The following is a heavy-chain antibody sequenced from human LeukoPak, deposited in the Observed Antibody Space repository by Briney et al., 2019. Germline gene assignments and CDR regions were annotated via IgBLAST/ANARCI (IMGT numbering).Heavy chain of an antibody. CDR3: ARDIPTIFGVGNDAFDI. V-gene: IGHV4-59*01. J-gene: IGHJ3*02. Sequence: WETLSLTCTVSGGSISSYYWSWIRQPPGKGLEWIGYIYYSGSTNYNPSLKSRVTISVDTSKNQFSLKLSSVTAADTAVYYCARDIPTIFGVGNDAFDIWGQGTMVTVSS. CDR2: IYYSGST. D-gene: IGHD3-3*01. CDR1: GGSISSYY.